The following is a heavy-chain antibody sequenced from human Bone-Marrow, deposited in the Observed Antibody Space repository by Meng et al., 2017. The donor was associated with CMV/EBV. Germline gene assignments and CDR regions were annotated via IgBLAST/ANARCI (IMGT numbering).Heavy chain of an antibody. V-gene: IGHV3-21*01. D-gene: IGHD1-26*01. CDR2: ISSSSSYI. CDR1: GFTFSSYW. CDR3: ARDLPLATPAFDY. Sequence: GESLKISCAASGFTFSSYWMSWVRQAPGKGLEWVSSISSSSSYIYYADSVKGRFTISRDNAKNSLYLQMNSLRAEDTAVYYCARDLPLATPAFDYWGQGTLVTVSS. J-gene: IGHJ4*02.